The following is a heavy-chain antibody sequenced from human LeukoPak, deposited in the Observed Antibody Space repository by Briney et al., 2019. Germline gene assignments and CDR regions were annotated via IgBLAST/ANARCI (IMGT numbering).Heavy chain of an antibody. J-gene: IGHJ6*03. CDR2: IRFDGSNK. Sequence: GGSLRLSCAASGFTFSSYGMPWVRQAPGKGLEWVAFIRFDGSNKYYADSVKGRFPISRDNSKNTLYLQMNGLRAEDTAVYYCAKGNCGGDCYTYYYFYMDVWGKGTTVTVSS. CDR1: GFTFSSYG. CDR3: AKGNCGGDCYTYYYFYMDV. V-gene: IGHV3-30*02. D-gene: IGHD2-21*02.